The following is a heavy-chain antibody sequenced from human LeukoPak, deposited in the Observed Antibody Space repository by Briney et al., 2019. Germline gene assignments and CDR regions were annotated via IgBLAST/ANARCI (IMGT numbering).Heavy chain of an antibody. CDR2: ISGSGGST. J-gene: IGHJ4*02. D-gene: IGHD6-19*01. CDR1: GFTFSSYA. Sequence: PGGSLRLSRAASGFTFSSYAMSWVRQAPGKGLEWVSAISGSGGSTYYADSVKGRFTISRDNSKNTLYLQMNSLRAEDTAVYYCAKSIVAVADSYYFDYLGQGTLVTVSS. CDR3: AKSIVAVADSYYFDY. V-gene: IGHV3-23*01.